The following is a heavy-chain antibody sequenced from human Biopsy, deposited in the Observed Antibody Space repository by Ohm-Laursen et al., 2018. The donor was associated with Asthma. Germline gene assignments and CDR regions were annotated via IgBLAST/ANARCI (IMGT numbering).Heavy chain of an antibody. V-gene: IGHV4-61*01. CDR1: GGPVSSGSYY. J-gene: IGHJ2*01. CDR3: ARVPTTLRYFDL. D-gene: IGHD2-15*01. CDR2: ISYSGST. Sequence: GTLSLTCIVSGGPVSSGSYYWSWIRQPPGKGLAWVSYISYSGSTDYNPSLKSRLTISMDTSKNQFSLKLSSVTAADTAVYYCARVPTTLRYFDLWGRGTLVTVSS.